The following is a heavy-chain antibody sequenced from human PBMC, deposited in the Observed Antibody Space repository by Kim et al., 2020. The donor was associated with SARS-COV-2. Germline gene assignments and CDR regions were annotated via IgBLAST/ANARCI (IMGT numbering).Heavy chain of an antibody. J-gene: IGHJ6*03. CDR3: ARQGPGIAARGYMDV. CDR1: GGSISSYY. D-gene: IGHD6-6*01. V-gene: IGHV4-59*08. Sequence: SETLSLTCTVSGGSISSYYWSWIRQPPGKGLEWIGYIYYSGSTNYNPSLKSRVTISVDTSKNQFSLKLSSVTAADTAVYYCARQGPGIAARGYMDVWGKGTTVTVSS. CDR2: IYYSGST.